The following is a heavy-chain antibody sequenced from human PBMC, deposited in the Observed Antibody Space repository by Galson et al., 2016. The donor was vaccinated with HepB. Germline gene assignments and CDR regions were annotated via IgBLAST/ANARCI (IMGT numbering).Heavy chain of an antibody. V-gene: IGHV1-2*02. CDR2: INPNSGGT. D-gene: IGHD6-6*01. Sequence: SVKVSCKASGYTFTDYYMYWVRQAPGQGLEWMGWINPNSGGTKYGQKFQGRVTMTRDTSISTAYMELNRLRSDDTAVYYCASDSSRSYGIDVWGQGTTVTVSS. J-gene: IGHJ6*02. CDR3: ASDSSRSYGIDV. CDR1: GYTFTDYY.